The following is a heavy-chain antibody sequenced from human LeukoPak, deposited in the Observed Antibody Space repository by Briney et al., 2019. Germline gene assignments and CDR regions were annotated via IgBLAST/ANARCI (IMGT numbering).Heavy chain of an antibody. Sequence: SETLSLTCVVSGDSISSGTYSWNWIRQPAGKGLEWLGRVYTSGSTNYNPSLNNRVTISLDTSKNQFSLKLSSLTGADKAVYYCARNSLGTFDYWGQGTLVTVSS. V-gene: IGHV4-61*02. CDR2: VYTSGST. D-gene: IGHD7-27*01. CDR3: ARNSLGTFDY. J-gene: IGHJ4*02. CDR1: GDSISSGTYS.